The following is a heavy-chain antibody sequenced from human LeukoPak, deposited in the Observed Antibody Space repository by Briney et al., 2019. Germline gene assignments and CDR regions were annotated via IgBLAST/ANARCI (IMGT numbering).Heavy chain of an antibody. CDR2: IWYDGSNK. CDR3: ARDSERGAFDI. J-gene: IGHJ3*02. V-gene: IGHV3-33*01. CDR1: GFTFSSYG. Sequence: GRSLRLSCAASGFTFSSYGMHWVRQAPGKGLEWVAVIWYDGSNKYYADSVKGRFTISRDNSKNTLYLQMNSLRAEDTAVYYCARDSERGAFDIWGQGTMVTVSS. D-gene: IGHD1-1*01.